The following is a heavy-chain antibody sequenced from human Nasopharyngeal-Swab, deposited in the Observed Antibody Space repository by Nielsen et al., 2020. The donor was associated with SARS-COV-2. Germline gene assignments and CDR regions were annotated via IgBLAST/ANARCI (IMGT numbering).Heavy chain of an antibody. CDR3: ARWALGGGMDV. D-gene: IGHD3-16*01. Sequence: SEILSLTCAVYGGSFSGYYWSWIRQPPGKGLEWIGEINHSGSTNYNPSLKSRVTISVDTSKNQFSLKLSSVTAADTAVYYCARWALGGGMDVWGQGTTVTVSS. CDR1: GGSFSGYY. CDR2: INHSGST. V-gene: IGHV4-34*01. J-gene: IGHJ6*02.